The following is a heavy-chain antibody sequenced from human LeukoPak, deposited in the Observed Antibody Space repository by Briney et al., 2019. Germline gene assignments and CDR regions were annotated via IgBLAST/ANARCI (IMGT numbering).Heavy chain of an antibody. D-gene: IGHD4-11*01. CDR3: AKAQTYSNYIGAFDI. J-gene: IGHJ3*02. V-gene: IGHV3-9*01. Sequence: PGGSLRLSCAASGFTFSSYAMSWVRQAPGKGLEWVSGISWNSGSIGYADSVKGRFTISRDNAKNSLYLQMNSPRAEDTALYYCAKAQTYSNYIGAFDIWGQGTMVTVSS. CDR2: ISWNSGSI. CDR1: GFTFSSYA.